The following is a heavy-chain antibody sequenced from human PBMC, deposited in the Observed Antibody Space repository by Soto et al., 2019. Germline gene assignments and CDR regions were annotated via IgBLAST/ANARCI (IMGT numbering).Heavy chain of an antibody. Sequence: ASVKASSQDFGNILTKYGMPWVSQAPGQRLEWMGWINAGNGNTKYSQKFQGRVTITRDTSASTAYMELSSLRSEDTAVYYLAIHSGTTDIDYRGQGTLVTVSS. CDR1: GNILTKYG. CDR2: INAGNGNT. CDR3: AIHSGTTDIDY. V-gene: IGHV1-3*01. D-gene: IGHD3-10*01. J-gene: IGHJ4*02.